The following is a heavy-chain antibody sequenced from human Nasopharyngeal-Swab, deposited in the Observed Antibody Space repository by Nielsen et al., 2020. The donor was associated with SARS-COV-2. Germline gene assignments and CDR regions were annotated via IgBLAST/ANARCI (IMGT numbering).Heavy chain of an antibody. CDR2: ISYDGSNK. J-gene: IGHJ3*02. CDR3: ARGYGGNSEVDAFDI. CDR1: GFTFSSYA. D-gene: IGHD4-23*01. V-gene: IGHV3-30*04. Sequence: GGSLRLTCAASGFTFSSYAMHWVRKAPGKGMEWVAVISYDGSNKYYADSVQGRFTISRDKSKNTLYLQMNSLRVEDRAVYYCARGYGGNSEVDAFDIWGQGTTVTVSS.